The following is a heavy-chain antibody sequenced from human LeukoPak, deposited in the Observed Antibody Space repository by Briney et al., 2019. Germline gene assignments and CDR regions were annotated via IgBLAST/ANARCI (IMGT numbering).Heavy chain of an antibody. CDR2: ISANGGST. D-gene: IGHD3-9*01. CDR3: AREISYDNRGSSKNDF. Sequence: GGSLRLSRAVSGFTFDDYAMHWVRQPPGKGLEWVSVISANGGSTYYADSVKGRFIVSRDNSKNSLYLQMSSLRTEDTAFYYCAREISYDNRGSSKNDFWGQGTLVTVSS. V-gene: IGHV3-43*02. J-gene: IGHJ4*02. CDR1: GFTFDDYA.